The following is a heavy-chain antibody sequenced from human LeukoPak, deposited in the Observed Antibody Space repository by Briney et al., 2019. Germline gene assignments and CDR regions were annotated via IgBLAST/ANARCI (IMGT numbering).Heavy chain of an antibody. V-gene: IGHV4-38-2*02. Sequence: SETLSLTCTVSGGSISSYYWGWIRQPPGKGLEWIGSMYHTGSSYYNPSLKSRVTISMDTSKNQFSLNLNSVTATDTAVYYCARDRASWVPYHFDFRGQGTLVTVSS. J-gene: IGHJ4*02. CDR3: ARDRASWVPYHFDF. CDR1: GGSISSYY. D-gene: IGHD1-26*01. CDR2: MYHTGSS.